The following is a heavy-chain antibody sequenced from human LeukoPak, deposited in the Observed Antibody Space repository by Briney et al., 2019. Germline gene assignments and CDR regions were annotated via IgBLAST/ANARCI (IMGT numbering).Heavy chain of an antibody. Sequence: GGSLRLSCAASGITVNTNYMSWVRQAPGKGLEWVSIIYSGGATFYADSVKGRFTISRENSKNTLWLQMNSLRAEDTAVYYCARLHYDVLTGPFDYWGQGTLVTVSS. CDR3: ARLHYDVLTGPFDY. J-gene: IGHJ4*02. CDR1: GITVNTNY. D-gene: IGHD3-9*01. V-gene: IGHV3-66*04. CDR2: IYSGGAT.